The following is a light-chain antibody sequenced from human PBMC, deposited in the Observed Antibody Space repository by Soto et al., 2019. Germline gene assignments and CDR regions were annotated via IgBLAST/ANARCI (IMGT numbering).Light chain of an antibody. V-gene: IGLV2-14*03. CDR2: DVT. CDR1: SSDVGGYNY. Sequence: QSVLTQPASVSGSPGQSITISCTGTSSDVGGYNYVSWYQQHPGKAPKLLISDVTNRPSGVSNRFSGSKSGNTASLAISGLQAEDEAEYYCSSYTTSTTFVFGPGTKLTVL. CDR3: SSYTTSTTFV. J-gene: IGLJ1*01.